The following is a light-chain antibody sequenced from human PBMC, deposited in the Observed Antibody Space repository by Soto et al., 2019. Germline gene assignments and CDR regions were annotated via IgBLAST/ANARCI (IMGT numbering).Light chain of an antibody. CDR2: AAS. J-gene: IGKJ1*01. CDR1: QSISNY. Sequence: DIQMTQSPSSLSASVGDRVTITCRASQSISNYLNWYQQKPGKAPKLLIYAASSMQSGVPSRFSGSGSETDFTLTIRSLQPDDSATYHCQQSFSPLWTFGQGTKVEV. V-gene: IGKV1-39*01. CDR3: QQSFSPLWT.